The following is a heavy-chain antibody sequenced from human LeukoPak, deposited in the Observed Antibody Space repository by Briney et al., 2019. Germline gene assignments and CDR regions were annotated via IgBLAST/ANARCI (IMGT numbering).Heavy chain of an antibody. J-gene: IGHJ3*02. V-gene: IGHV3-23*01. Sequence: GGSLRLSCAASGFAFSTYAMSWVHQAPGKGLEWVSATSGRGDKLYYADSVKGRFTISRDNSKNTLYLRMNSLRAGDTAIYYCVKDKAYAFDIWGQGTMVTVSS. CDR3: VKDKAYAFDI. CDR1: GFAFSTYA. CDR2: TSGRGDKL.